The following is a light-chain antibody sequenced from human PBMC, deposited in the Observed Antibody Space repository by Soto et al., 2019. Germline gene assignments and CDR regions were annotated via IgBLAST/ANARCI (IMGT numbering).Light chain of an antibody. J-gene: IGLJ3*02. CDR3: LLYSGGARLWV. Sequence: QTVVTQEPSLTVSPGGTVTLTCASSTGAVTSGYYPNWFQQKPGQAPRALIYSTGTKYSWTPARFSGSLLGGRAALTLSGAQPDDEAEYYCLLYSGGARLWVFGGGTKLTVL. V-gene: IGLV7-43*01. CDR2: STG. CDR1: TGAVTSGYY.